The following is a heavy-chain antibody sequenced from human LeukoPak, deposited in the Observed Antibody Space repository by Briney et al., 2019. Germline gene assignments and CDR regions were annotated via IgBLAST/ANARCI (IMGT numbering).Heavy chain of an antibody. CDR1: GFTFRKTW. D-gene: IGHD3-3*01. J-gene: IGHJ6*02. Sequence: GGSLRLSCSASGFTFRKTWMQWVRHAPGKGLVRVSQINDDGKITGYADSVKGRFTVSRDNAKNTLYLQMKSLRADDTAVYYCARGVEKGQLDVGGQGTTVTVSS. V-gene: IGHV3-74*01. CDR3: ARGVEKGQLDV. CDR2: INDDGKIT.